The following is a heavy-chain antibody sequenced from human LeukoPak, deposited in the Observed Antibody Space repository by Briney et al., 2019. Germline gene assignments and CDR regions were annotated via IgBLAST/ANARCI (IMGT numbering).Heavy chain of an antibody. CDR2: IYYTGIT. J-gene: IGHJ2*01. V-gene: IGHV4-39*01. CDR1: GGSISTSDYY. D-gene: IGHD3-22*01. Sequence: SETLSPTCSVAGGSISTSDYYWGWVRQTPGKGLGWLASIYYTGITYYRPSLRSRVTISVYTSKNQFSLKLSTVTAADTAVYYCARVVYYYDVSGYSFDLWGRGTLVTVSS. CDR3: ARVVYYYDVSGYSFDL.